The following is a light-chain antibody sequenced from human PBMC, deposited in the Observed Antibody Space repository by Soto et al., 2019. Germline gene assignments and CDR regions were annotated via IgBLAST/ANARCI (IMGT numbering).Light chain of an antibody. J-gene: IGKJ1*01. CDR3: QQYDNRPWT. V-gene: IGKV1-33*01. Sequence: DIQMTQSPYSLSASVGDRVTITCQASQDITKYLSWYQQKPGKAPKLLLYDASKFETGVPSGFSGNEPGTDFTYTIISLQPEDIETYYCQQYDNRPWTFGQGTKVEIK. CDR2: DAS. CDR1: QDITKY.